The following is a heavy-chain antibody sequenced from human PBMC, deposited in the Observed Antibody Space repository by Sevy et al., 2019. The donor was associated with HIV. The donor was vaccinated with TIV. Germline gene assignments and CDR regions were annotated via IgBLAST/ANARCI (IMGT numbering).Heavy chain of an antibody. V-gene: IGHV4-39*01. CDR2: ICYSGTT. D-gene: IGHD3-22*01. CDR1: GGSISSSGHY. J-gene: IGHJ3*01. CDR3: ARRGITMIVGAVDF. Sequence: SETLSLTCSVSGGSISSSGHYWGWIRQPPGKGLECIGSICYSGTTYYNPSLKRRVTISVDTTKKKLSLNLSSVTAADTALYYCARRGITMIVGAVDFWGQGTLVTVSS.